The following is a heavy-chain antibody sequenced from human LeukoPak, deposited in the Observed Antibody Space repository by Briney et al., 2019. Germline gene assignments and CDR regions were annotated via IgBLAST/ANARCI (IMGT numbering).Heavy chain of an antibody. J-gene: IGHJ5*02. CDR3: ARLESAAAGNRWFDP. Sequence: SETLSLTCTVSGGSISSYYWSWIRQPPGKGLEWIGYIYYSGSTNYNPSLKSRVTISVDTSKNQFSLTLSSVTAADTAVCYCARLESAAAGNRWFDPWGQGILVTVSS. CDR2: IYYSGST. D-gene: IGHD6-13*01. V-gene: IGHV4-59*12. CDR1: GGSISSYY.